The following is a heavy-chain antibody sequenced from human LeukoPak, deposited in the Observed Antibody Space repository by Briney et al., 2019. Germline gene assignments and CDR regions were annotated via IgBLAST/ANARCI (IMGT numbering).Heavy chain of an antibody. CDR1: GFTFSSYW. D-gene: IGHD3-22*01. V-gene: IGHV3-74*01. Sequence: GGSLRLSCAASGFTFSSYWMHWVRQAPGKGLVWVSRINSDGSSTSYADSVKGRFTISRDNAKNTLYLQMNSLRAEDTAVYYCASGPAPYYYDSSGYYHYYYYYGMDVWGQGTTVTVSS. CDR2: INSDGSST. CDR3: ASGPAPYYYDSSGYYHYYYYYGMDV. J-gene: IGHJ6*02.